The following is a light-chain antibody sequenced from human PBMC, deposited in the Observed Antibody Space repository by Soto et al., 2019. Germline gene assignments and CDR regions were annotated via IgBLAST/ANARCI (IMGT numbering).Light chain of an antibody. CDR2: DAS. J-gene: IGKJ1*01. CDR1: QTVTNNY. Sequence: EIVLTQSPGTLSLSPGERATLFCRARQTVTNNYIAWYQQKPGQPPRLLIDDASRRASGIPDRFSGSGSGTDFTLTISRLEPEDFAVYYCQQCATSPLTFGQGTKVDIK. V-gene: IGKV3-20*01. CDR3: QQCATSPLT.